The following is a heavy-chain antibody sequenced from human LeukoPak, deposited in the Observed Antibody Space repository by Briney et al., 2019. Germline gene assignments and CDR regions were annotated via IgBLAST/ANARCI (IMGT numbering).Heavy chain of an antibody. D-gene: IGHD5-24*01. J-gene: IGHJ4*02. Sequence: SVKASCKASGGTFSSYAISWVRQAPGQGLEWMGRIIPIFGIANYAQKFQGRVTITADKSTSTAYMELSSLRSEDTAVYYCARDGYNPTPLRDWGQGTLVTVSS. CDR2: IIPIFGIA. V-gene: IGHV1-69*04. CDR1: GGTFSSYA. CDR3: ARDGYNPTPLRD.